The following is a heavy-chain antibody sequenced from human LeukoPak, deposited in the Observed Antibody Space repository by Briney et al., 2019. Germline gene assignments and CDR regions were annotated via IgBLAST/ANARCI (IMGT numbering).Heavy chain of an antibody. V-gene: IGHV1-8*01. Sequence: ASVKVSCKASGYTFTSYDINWVRQATGQGLEWMGWMNPNSGNTGYAQKFQGRVTMTRNTSISTAYMELSSLRSEDTAVYYCASYYGDYPYYYYYMDVWGKGTTVTVSS. CDR2: MNPNSGNT. D-gene: IGHD4-17*01. J-gene: IGHJ6*03. CDR3: ASYYGDYPYYYYYMDV. CDR1: GYTFTSYD.